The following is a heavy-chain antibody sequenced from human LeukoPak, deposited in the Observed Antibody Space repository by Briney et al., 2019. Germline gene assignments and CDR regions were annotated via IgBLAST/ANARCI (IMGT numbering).Heavy chain of an antibody. CDR3: ARGRVGASYDALDI. J-gene: IGHJ3*02. V-gene: IGHV3-21*01. D-gene: IGHD1-26*01. CDR1: GFTFSSYG. Sequence: GGSLRLSCAASGFTFSSYGMHWVRQAPGKGLEWVSSITSSSSYIYYADSVKGRFTISRDNAKNSLYLQMNSLRAEDTAVYYCARGRVGASYDALDIWGQGTMVTVSS. CDR2: ITSSSSYI.